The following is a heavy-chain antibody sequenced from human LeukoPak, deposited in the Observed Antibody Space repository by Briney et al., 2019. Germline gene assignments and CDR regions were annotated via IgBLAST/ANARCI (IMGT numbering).Heavy chain of an antibody. D-gene: IGHD2-15*01. CDR2: INHSGST. J-gene: IGHJ3*02. CDR1: GGSFSGYY. CDR3: ARYCSGGSCYWNAFDI. Sequence: PSETLSLTCAVYGGSFSGYYRSWIRQPPGKGLEWIGEINHSGSTNYNPSLKSRVTISVDTSKNQFSLKLSSVTAADTAVYYCARYCSGGSCYWNAFDIWAKGQWSPSLQ. V-gene: IGHV4-34*01.